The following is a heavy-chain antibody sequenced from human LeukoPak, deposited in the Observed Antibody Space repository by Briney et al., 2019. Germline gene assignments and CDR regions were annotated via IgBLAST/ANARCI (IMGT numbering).Heavy chain of an antibody. J-gene: IGHJ5*02. CDR2: INPSGGST. D-gene: IGHD2-2*02. CDR3: ARVGTDCSSTSCYTGWFDP. Sequence: ASVKVSCKASGYTFTSYYMHWVRQAPGQGLEWMGIINPSGGSTSYAQKFQGRVTMTRDISTSTVYMELSSLRSEDTAVYYCARVGTDCSSTSCYTGWFDPWGQGTLVTVSS. V-gene: IGHV1-46*01. CDR1: GYTFTSYY.